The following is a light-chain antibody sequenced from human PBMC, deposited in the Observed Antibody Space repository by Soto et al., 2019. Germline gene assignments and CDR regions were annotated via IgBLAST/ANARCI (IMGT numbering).Light chain of an antibody. V-gene: IGKV1-33*01. CDR2: DAF. Sequence: DIQMIQSPSSLSASIGDRVTITCQASHDIDNFLNWYQQKPGKAPKLLIYDAFNLETGVSSRFSGSGSGTDFTLTISSLQHEDIATYYCQHYDYLLRRTFGQGTKVEIK. CDR1: HDIDNF. CDR3: QHYDYLLRRT. J-gene: IGKJ1*01.